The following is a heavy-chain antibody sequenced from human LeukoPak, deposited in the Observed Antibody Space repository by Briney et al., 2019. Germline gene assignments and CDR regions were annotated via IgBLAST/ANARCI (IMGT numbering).Heavy chain of an antibody. V-gene: IGHV3-30-3*01. CDR2: ISYDGNNK. Sequence: GGSLRLSCSASGFTFSSYSMHWVRQAPGKGLEWVAVISYDGNNKYDADSVKGRFTISRDNSKNTLYLQMNSLRVEDTAVYYCARGRPHGNDYWGQGTLVTVSS. CDR1: GFTFSSYS. D-gene: IGHD4-23*01. CDR3: ARGRPHGNDY. J-gene: IGHJ4*02.